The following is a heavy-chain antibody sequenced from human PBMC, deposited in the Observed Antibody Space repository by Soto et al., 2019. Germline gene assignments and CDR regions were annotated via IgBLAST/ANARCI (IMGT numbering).Heavy chain of an antibody. CDR3: ARVGIYSYYYYGMDV. Sequence: PSETLSLTCTVSVGSISSYYWSWVRQPPGKGLEWIGYIYYSGSTNYNPSLKSRVTISVDTSKNQFSLKLSSVTATDTAVYYCARVGIYSYYYYGMDVWGQGTTVTVSS. V-gene: IGHV4-59*13. J-gene: IGHJ6*02. D-gene: IGHD5-12*01. CDR1: VGSISSYY. CDR2: IYYSGST.